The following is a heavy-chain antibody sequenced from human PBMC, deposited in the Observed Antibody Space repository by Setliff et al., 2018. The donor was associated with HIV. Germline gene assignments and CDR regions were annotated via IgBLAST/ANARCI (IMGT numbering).Heavy chain of an antibody. D-gene: IGHD1-26*01. CDR3: AKGPWDIPHTFDI. V-gene: IGHV3-23*01. CDR1: GFTLTNYT. Sequence: AGESLKISCAVSGFTLTNYTMSWVRQAAGKGLEWVSAIRGGGDPTYYSDSVKGRFFISRDISKNTLYLQMNNLRGDDTAVYYCAKGPWDIPHTFDIWGQGTMVTVS. CDR2: IRGGGDPT. J-gene: IGHJ3*02.